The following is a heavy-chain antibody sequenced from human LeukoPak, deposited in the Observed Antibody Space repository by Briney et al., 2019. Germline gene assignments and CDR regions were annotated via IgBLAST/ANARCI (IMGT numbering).Heavy chain of an antibody. Sequence: GGSLRLSCAASGFTVSSNYMSWVRQAPGKGLEWVSVIYSGGSTYYADSVKGRFTISRHNSKNTLYLQMNSLRAEDTAVYYCARKGYSYGSYYFDYWGQGTLVTVSS. V-gene: IGHV3-53*04. D-gene: IGHD5-18*01. CDR2: IYSGGST. J-gene: IGHJ4*02. CDR3: ARKGYSYGSYYFDY. CDR1: GFTVSSNY.